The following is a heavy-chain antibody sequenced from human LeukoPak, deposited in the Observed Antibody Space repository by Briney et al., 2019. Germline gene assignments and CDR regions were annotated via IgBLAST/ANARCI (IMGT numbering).Heavy chain of an antibody. CDR2: INPNSGGT. V-gene: IGHV1-2*06. CDR3: ARGYDFWSGDY. D-gene: IGHD3-3*01. Sequence: ASVKVSCKASGYTFTGYYMHWVRQAPGQGLEWMGRINPNSGGTNYAQKFQGRVTMTRDTSISTAYMELSRLRFDDTAAYYCARGYDFWSGDYWGQGTLVTVSS. J-gene: IGHJ4*02. CDR1: GYTFTGYY.